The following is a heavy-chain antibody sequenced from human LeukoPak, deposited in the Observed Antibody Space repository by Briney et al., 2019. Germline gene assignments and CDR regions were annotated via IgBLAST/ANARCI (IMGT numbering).Heavy chain of an antibody. Sequence: SGGPLRLSCAASGFTFSSYGMHWVRQAPGKGLEYVSAISSNGGGTYYANSVKGRFTISRDNSKNTLYLQMGSLRAEDMAVYYCARIASTPPFTDYWGQGTLVTVSS. J-gene: IGHJ4*02. D-gene: IGHD5/OR15-5a*01. CDR3: ARIASTPPFTDY. CDR2: ISSNGGGT. CDR1: GFTFSSYG. V-gene: IGHV3-64*01.